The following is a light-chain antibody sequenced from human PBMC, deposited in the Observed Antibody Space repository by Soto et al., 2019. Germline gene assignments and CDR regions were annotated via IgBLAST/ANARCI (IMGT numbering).Light chain of an antibody. Sequence: QSVLTQPPSASGTPGQRVTISCSGSNSNIGSHTVNWYQQLPGTAPKLLIYSNNDRPSGVPDRFSGSKSGTSASLAISGLQSEDEADYYCAAWDDSMSVLFGGGTKVTVL. V-gene: IGLV1-44*01. J-gene: IGLJ2*01. CDR2: SNN. CDR1: NSNIGSHT. CDR3: AAWDDSMSVL.